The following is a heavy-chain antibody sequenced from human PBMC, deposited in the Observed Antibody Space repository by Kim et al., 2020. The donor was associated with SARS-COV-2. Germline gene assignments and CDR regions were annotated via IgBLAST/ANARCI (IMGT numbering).Heavy chain of an antibody. J-gene: IGHJ6*02. CDR2: SYYRSKWYN. Sequence: SQTLSLTCAISGDSVSSLTSAWNWIRQSPSRGLEWLGRSYYRSKWYNQHAVSVKSRLTITPDTSQNPFSLQLNSLTPEDTALYYCARDPAYQYGMDVWGQGTTVTVSS. CDR3: ARDPAYQYGMDV. V-gene: IGHV6-1*01. CDR1: GDSVSSLTSA.